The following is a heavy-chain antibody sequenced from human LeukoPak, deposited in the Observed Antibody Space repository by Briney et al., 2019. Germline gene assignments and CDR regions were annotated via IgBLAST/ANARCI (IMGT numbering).Heavy chain of an antibody. CDR2: IYYSGST. D-gene: IGHD3-3*01. J-gene: IGHJ4*02. Sequence: SETLSLTCTVSGGSISSSSYYWGWIRQPPWKGLEWIGSIYYSGSTYYNPSLKSRVTISVDTSKNQFSLKLSSVTAADTAVYYCARPARSGVVTYFDYWGQGTLVTVSS. CDR3: ARPARSGVVTYFDY. CDR1: GGSISSSSYY. V-gene: IGHV4-39*01.